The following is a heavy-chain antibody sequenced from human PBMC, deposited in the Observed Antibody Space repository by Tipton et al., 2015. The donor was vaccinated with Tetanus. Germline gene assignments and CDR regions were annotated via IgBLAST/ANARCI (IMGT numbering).Heavy chain of an antibody. CDR2: INHSGST. CDR1: GGSVSSGSYY. V-gene: IGHV4-61*01. D-gene: IGHD2-15*01. J-gene: IGHJ4*02. Sequence: TLSLTCTVSGGSVSSGSYYWSWIRQPPGKGLEWIGEINHSGSTNYNPSLKSRVTISVDTSKDQFSLKLSSVTAADTAVYYCARGGKYCSGGSCYWNWGQGTLVTVSS. CDR3: ARGGKYCSGGSCYWN.